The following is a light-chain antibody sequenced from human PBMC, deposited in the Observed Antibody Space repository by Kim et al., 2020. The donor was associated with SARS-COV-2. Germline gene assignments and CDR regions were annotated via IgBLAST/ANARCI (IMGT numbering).Light chain of an antibody. CDR1: QSIGSR. CDR3: KQYNEYPLT. CDR2: STS. J-gene: IGKJ4*01. V-gene: IGKV1-5*03. Sequence: ASVGERVTNTCRASQSIGSRLSWYQQKPGKAPELLIYSTSSLESGVPSMFGGSGSGTEFTLTISRLQPEDFATYYCKQYNEYPLTFGGGTKVDIK.